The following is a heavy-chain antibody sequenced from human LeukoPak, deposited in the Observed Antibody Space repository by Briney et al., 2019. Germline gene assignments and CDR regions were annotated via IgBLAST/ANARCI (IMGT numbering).Heavy chain of an antibody. J-gene: IGHJ4*02. D-gene: IGHD7-27*01. CDR1: GYTFTSYG. CDR3: ARGGLTGDPYYFDY. V-gene: IGHV1-18*01. Sequence: ASVKVSCKASGYTFTSYGISWVRQAPGQGLEWMGWISAYNGNTNYAQKFQGRVTITTDESTSTAYMELSSLRSEDTAVYYCARGGLTGDPYYFDYWGQGTLVTVSS. CDR2: ISAYNGNT.